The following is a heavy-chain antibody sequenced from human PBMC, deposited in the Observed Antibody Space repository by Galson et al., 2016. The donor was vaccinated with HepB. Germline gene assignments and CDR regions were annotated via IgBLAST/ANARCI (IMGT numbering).Heavy chain of an antibody. D-gene: IGHD6-25*01. CDR3: AKDGAAVLFYYYSVDV. Sequence: SLRLPCAASGFTFSSYGMHWVRQAPGQGLESVAVIWYDEHQKYYGDSVKGRFTISRDNSNNTVFLQMNSLRVEDTAVYYCAKDGAAVLFYYYSVDVWGQGTTVTGSS. V-gene: IGHV3-33*06. J-gene: IGHJ6*02. CDR2: IWYDEHQK. CDR1: GFTFSSYG.